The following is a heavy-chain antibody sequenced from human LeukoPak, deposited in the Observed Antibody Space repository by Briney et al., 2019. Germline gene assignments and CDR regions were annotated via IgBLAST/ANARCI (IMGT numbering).Heavy chain of an antibody. D-gene: IGHD6-19*01. Sequence: GRSLRLSCAASGFTFDDYAMHWVRQAPGQGLEWVSGISWNSGSIGYADSVKGRFTISRDNAKNSLYLQMNSLRAEDTALYYCAKDMGIDDSSGWGVFDYWGQGTLVTVSS. J-gene: IGHJ4*02. CDR3: AKDMGIDDSSGWGVFDY. V-gene: IGHV3-9*01. CDR1: GFTFDDYA. CDR2: ISWNSGSI.